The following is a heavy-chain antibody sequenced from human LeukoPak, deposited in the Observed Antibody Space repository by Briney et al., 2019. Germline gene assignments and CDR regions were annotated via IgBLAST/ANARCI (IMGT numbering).Heavy chain of an antibody. D-gene: IGHD1-26*01. J-gene: IGHJ5*02. V-gene: IGHV4-30-4*01. CDR3: ARDAGGFDP. CDR2: IYYSGST. Sequence: SETLSLTCTVSGGSISSGDHYWGWIRQPPGKGLEWIGYIYYSGSTYYSPSLKSRVTISVDTSKNQFSLKLSSVTAADTAVYYCARDAGGFDPWGQGTLVTVSS. CDR1: GGSISSGDHY.